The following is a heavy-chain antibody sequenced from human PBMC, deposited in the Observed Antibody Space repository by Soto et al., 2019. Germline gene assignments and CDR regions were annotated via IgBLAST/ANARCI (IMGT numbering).Heavy chain of an antibody. CDR2: IGGGGETT. CDR3: AKNSGWFNT. D-gene: IGHD3-10*01. CDR1: GFPFSTTD. V-gene: IGHV3-23*01. J-gene: IGHJ5*02. Sequence: EFQVMQSGGGLVQPGGSLRLACAASGFPFSTTDMSWVRQAPGKGLEWVSTIGGGGETTYYEDSVKGRFTISRDNSKNTVYLQMDGLRVDDTAVYYCAKNSGWFNTWGQGDLVTVSS.